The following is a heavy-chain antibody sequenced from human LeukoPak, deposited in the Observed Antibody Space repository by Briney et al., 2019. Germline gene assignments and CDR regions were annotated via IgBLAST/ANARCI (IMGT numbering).Heavy chain of an antibody. D-gene: IGHD2-15*01. Sequence: GGSLRLTCAASGFTFNNYAMSWVRQAPGKGLEWVSTISHSGGRTYYADSLEGRFAISGDNSKNTLFLQMHSLRAEDTAVYYCAKADRVASAATLDYWGQGTLVTVSS. CDR3: AKADRVASAATLDY. CDR2: ISHSGGRT. V-gene: IGHV3-23*01. CDR1: GFTFNNYA. J-gene: IGHJ4*02.